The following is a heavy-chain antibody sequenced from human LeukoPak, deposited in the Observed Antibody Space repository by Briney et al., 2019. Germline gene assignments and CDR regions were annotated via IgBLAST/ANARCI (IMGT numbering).Heavy chain of an antibody. CDR2: INHSGST. J-gene: IGHJ5*02. CDR1: GGSFSGYY. CDR3: ARGASRDFWSGYDANWFDP. Sequence: SETLSLTRAVYGGSFSGYYWSWIRQPPGKGLEWIGEINHSGSTNYNPSLKSRVTISVDTSKNQFSLKLSSVTAADTAVYYCARGASRDFWSGYDANWFDPWGQGTLVTVSS. V-gene: IGHV4-34*01. D-gene: IGHD3-3*01.